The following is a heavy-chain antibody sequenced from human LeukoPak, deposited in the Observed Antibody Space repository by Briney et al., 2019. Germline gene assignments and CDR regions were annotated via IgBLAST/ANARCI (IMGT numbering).Heavy chain of an antibody. D-gene: IGHD3-3*01. J-gene: IGHJ4*02. CDR2: IYPGDSDT. CDR3: ARQPYNDFWSGYYDY. V-gene: IGHV5-51*01. CDR1: GYSFTSYW. Sequence: PGESLKISCKGSGYSFTSYWIGWVRQMPGKGLEWMGIIYPGDSDTRYSPSFQGQVTISADKSTSTAYVQWSGLKASDTAMYHCARQPYNDFWSGYYDYWGQGTLVTVSS.